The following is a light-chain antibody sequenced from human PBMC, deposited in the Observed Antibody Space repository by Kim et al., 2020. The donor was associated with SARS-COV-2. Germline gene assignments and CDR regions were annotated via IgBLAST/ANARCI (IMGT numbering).Light chain of an antibody. CDR3: QQFNNLYT. Sequence: DIQMTQSPSSLSASVGDRVTITCRASEDISKYLNWYQQRPGKAPNLLISGASDLEPGVPSRFSGSGSGTDFTLTISSLQLEDFATYYCQQFNNLYTFGQGTKLEI. CDR2: GAS. CDR1: EDISKY. V-gene: IGKV1-33*01. J-gene: IGKJ2*01.